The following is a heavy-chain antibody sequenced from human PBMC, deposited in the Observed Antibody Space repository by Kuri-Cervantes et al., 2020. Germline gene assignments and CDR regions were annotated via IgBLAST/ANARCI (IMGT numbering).Heavy chain of an antibody. CDR2: IKPDGSEK. Sequence: GESLKISCAGSGFTFSGYGMHWVRQAPRKGLEWVASIKPDGSEKYYVDSVKGRFTISRDNAKNLLFEQMNSLRVEDTAVYFCARGHYGMDVWGQGTTVTVSS. V-gene: IGHV3-7*01. J-gene: IGHJ6*02. CDR1: GFTFSGYG. CDR3: ARGHYGMDV.